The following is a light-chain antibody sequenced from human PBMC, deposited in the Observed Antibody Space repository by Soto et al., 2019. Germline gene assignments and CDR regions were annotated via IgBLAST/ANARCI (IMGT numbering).Light chain of an antibody. Sequence: EVVLTQSPATLSLSPWDRATLSCRASQSVSSHFAWYQQKPGLAPRLLIYDASSRATGIPDRFSGSGSGTDFTLTISRLEPEDFAVYYCQQYGSSVITFGQGTRLEIK. J-gene: IGKJ5*01. CDR2: DAS. CDR1: QSVSSH. CDR3: QQYGSSVIT. V-gene: IGKV3D-20*01.